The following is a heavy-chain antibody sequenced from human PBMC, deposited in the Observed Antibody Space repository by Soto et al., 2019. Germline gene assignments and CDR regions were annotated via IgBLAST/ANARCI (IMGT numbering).Heavy chain of an antibody. V-gene: IGHV3-23*01. J-gene: IGHJ2*01. CDR2: MSGSGGST. D-gene: IGHD2-2*01. Sequence: LRLSCAASGFTFSGYAMSWVRQAPGKGLEWVSAMSGSGGSTYYADSVKGRFTISRDNSKNTLYLQMNSLRAEDTAVYYCAKEAWDCSSTSCSYWYFELWGRGTQVTVSS. CDR1: GFTFSGYA. CDR3: AKEAWDCSSTSCSYWYFEL.